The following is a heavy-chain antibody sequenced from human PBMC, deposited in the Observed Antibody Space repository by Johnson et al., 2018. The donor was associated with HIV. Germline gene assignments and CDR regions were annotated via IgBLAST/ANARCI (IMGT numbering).Heavy chain of an antibody. V-gene: IGHV3-66*02. CDR3: ARDGGIGSTREDAFDI. D-gene: IGHD2-2*01. CDR2: LHSGGST. Sequence: VQLVESGGGLVQPGGSLRLSCVVSGFTVSSNYMSWVRQAPGKGLEWVSFLHSGGSTSYADSVKGRFTISRDNSNNTLHLQMNSLRPEDTAVYYCARDGGIGSTREDAFDIWGQGTMVIVSS. CDR1: GFTVSSNY. J-gene: IGHJ3*02.